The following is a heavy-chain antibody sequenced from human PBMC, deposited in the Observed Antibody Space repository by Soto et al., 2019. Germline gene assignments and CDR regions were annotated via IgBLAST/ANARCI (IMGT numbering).Heavy chain of an antibody. D-gene: IGHD4-17*01. V-gene: IGHV3-21*01. CDR1: GFTFSSYS. CDR2: ISSSSSYI. Sequence: GGSLRLSCAASGFTFSSYSMNWGRQAPWKGLEWVSSISSSSSYIYYADSVKGRFTISRDNAKNSLYLQMNSLRAEDTAVYYCARDYMATVTTMFAYYYYGMDVWGQGTTVTVSS. CDR3: ARDYMATVTTMFAYYYYGMDV. J-gene: IGHJ6*02.